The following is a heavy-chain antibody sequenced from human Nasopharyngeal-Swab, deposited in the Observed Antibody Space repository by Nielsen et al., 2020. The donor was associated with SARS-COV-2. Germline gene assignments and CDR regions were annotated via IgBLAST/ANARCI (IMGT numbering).Heavy chain of an antibody. CDR3: AKAHGGGFYYYYMDV. Sequence: GESLKISCAASGFTFSSYGMHWVRQAPGKGLEWVAVISYDGSNKYYADSVKGRFTISRDNSKNTLYLQMNSLRAEDTAVYYCAKAHGGGFYYYYMDVWSKGTTVTVSS. J-gene: IGHJ6*03. CDR2: ISYDGSNK. CDR1: GFTFSSYG. V-gene: IGHV3-30*18. D-gene: IGHD2-15*01.